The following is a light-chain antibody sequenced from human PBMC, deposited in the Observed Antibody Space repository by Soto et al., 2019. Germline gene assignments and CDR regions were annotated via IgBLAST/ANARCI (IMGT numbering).Light chain of an antibody. V-gene: IGLV2-23*01. CDR3: CSYAGSSTYV. J-gene: IGLJ1*01. CDR1: SSDVGSYNL. CDR2: EGS. Sequence: QSALTQPASVSGSPGQSITISCTGTSSDVGSYNLVSWYQQHPGKAPKLIIYEGSKRPSGVSNRFSGSKSGNTASLTISGLKAEDEADYYCCSYAGSSTYVFGTGTKLTVL.